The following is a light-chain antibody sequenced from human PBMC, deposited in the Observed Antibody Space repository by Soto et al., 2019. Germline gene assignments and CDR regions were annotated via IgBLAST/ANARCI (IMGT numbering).Light chain of an antibody. CDR2: DDS. CDR1: NIGSKS. J-gene: IGLJ1*01. Sequence: SYELTQPPSVSVAPGQTATITCGGSNIGSKSVHWYQQKPGQAPVLVVFDDSDRPSGVSNRFSGSRSGTTASLTISGLQAEDEAHYHCYSYAINDFGTGTKLTVL. CDR3: YSYAIND. V-gene: IGLV3-21*02.